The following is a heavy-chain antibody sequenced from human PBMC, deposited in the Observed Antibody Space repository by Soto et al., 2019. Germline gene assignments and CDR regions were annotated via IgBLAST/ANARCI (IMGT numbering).Heavy chain of an antibody. CDR2: ISDSGDSI. CDR3: AKWGQSGYNYGDDYFFYYMDV. D-gene: IGHD5-18*01. CDR1: GFPFSSYA. J-gene: IGHJ6*02. V-gene: IGHV3-23*01. Sequence: EVQLLESGGGWVQPGGSLRLSCAASGFPFSSYAMSWVRQAPGKGLEWVSFISDSGDSIYYADSVKGRFTVSRDNSKNTLYLQMNTLRVEDTAVFYCAKWGQSGYNYGDDYFFYYMDVWGQGTTVTVSS.